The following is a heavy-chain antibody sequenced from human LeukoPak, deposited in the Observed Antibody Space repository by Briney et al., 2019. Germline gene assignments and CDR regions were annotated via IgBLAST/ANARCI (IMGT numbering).Heavy chain of an antibody. Sequence: SETLSLTCAVSGGSVSSGGYSWSWIRQPPGNGLEWIGYIYHSGRASYNPSLKSRVTISVDTSKNQFSLKLSSVTAADTAVYYCASSPFFPAARCFDYWGQGTLVTVSS. CDR1: GGSVSSGGYS. J-gene: IGHJ4*02. CDR3: ASSPFFPAARCFDY. D-gene: IGHD2-2*01. CDR2: IYHSGRA. V-gene: IGHV4-30-2*01.